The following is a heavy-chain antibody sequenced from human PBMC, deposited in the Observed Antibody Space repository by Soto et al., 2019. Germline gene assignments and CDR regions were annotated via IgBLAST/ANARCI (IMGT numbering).Heavy chain of an antibody. CDR1: GFTFSSYA. Sequence: GGSLRLSCAASGFTFSSYAMHWVRQAPGKGLEWVAVISYDGSNKYYADSVKGRFTISRDNPKNTLYLQMNSLRAEDTAVYYCARDLEYYDFWSGQPYSYYYGMDVWGQGTTVTVSS. J-gene: IGHJ6*02. D-gene: IGHD3-3*01. CDR3: ARDLEYYDFWSGQPYSYYYGMDV. CDR2: ISYDGSNK. V-gene: IGHV3-30-3*01.